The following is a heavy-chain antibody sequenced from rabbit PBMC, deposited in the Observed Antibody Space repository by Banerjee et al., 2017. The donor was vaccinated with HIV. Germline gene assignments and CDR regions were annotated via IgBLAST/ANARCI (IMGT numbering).Heavy chain of an antibody. CDR3: ARAAYSSSSGYSHFNL. CDR1: GFDFSSYT. CDR2: IDPVFGST. V-gene: IGHV1S47*01. Sequence: QEQLKESGGGLVQPGGSLKLSCKASGFDFSSYTMNWVRQAPGKGLEWIGYIDPVFGSTYYASWVNGRFTISSHNAQNTLYLQLTSLTAADMATYSCARAAYSSSSGYSHFNLWGPGTLVTVS. J-gene: IGHJ4*01. D-gene: IGHD1-1*01.